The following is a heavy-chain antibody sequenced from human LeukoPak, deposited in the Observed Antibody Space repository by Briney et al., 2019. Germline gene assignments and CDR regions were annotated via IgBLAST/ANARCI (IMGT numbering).Heavy chain of an antibody. CDR1: GFTFSSYG. CDR3: AKEGAVTGDFDY. J-gene: IGHJ4*02. Sequence: GGSLRLSCAASGFTFSSYGMHWVRQAPGKGLEWVAVISYDGSNKYYADSVKGRFTISRDNSKNTLYLQMNSLRAGDTAVYYCAKEGAVTGDFDYWGQGTLVTVSS. V-gene: IGHV3-30*18. D-gene: IGHD6-19*01. CDR2: ISYDGSNK.